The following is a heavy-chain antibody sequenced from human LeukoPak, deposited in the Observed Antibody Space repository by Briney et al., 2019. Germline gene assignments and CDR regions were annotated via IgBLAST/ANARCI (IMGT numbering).Heavy chain of an antibody. CDR2: IRYDGSNK. CDR3: AKDGSGSSWYYYYYYMDV. D-gene: IGHD6-13*01. J-gene: IGHJ6*03. Sequence: GGSLRLSCAASGFTLSSYGMHWVRQAPGKGLEWVAFIRYDGSNKYYADSVKGRFTISRDNSKNTLYLQMNSLRAEDTAVYFCAKDGSGSSWYYYYYYMDVWGKGTTVTVSS. V-gene: IGHV3-30*02. CDR1: GFTLSSYG.